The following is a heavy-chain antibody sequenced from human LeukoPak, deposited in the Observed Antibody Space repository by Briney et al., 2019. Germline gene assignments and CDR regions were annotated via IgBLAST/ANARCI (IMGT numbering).Heavy chain of an antibody. CDR3: ARKSSSSYFDY. J-gene: IGHJ4*02. CDR2: IYHSGST. CDR1: GYSISSGYY. D-gene: IGHD6-6*01. V-gene: IGHV4-38-2*02. Sequence: SETLSLTCTVSGYSISSGYYWGWIRQPPGKGLEWIGSIYHSGSTYYNPSLKSRVTISVDTSKNQFSLKLSSVTAADTAVYYCARKSSSSYFDYWGQGTLVTVSS.